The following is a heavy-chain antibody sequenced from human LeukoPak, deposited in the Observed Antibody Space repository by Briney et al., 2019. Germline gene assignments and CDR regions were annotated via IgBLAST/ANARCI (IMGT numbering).Heavy chain of an antibody. Sequence: GGSLRLSCAASGFTFSSYWMSWVRQAPGKGLEWVANIKQDGSEKYYVDSVKGRFTISRDNSKNTLYLQMNSLRAEDTAVYYCALHNYYDSSGYPYYFDYWGQGTLVTVSS. D-gene: IGHD3-22*01. CDR1: GFTFSSYW. CDR3: ALHNYYDSSGYPYYFDY. J-gene: IGHJ4*02. CDR2: IKQDGSEK. V-gene: IGHV3-7*03.